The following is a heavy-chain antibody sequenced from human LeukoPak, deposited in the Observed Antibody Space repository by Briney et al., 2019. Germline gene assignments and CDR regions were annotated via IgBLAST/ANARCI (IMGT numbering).Heavy chain of an antibody. D-gene: IGHD3-9*01. CDR1: GHTFTGYY. CDR2: LNPKSGGT. Sequence: WASVKVSCKASGHTFTGYYMHWVRQAPGQGLVWMGWLNPKSGGTNYAPNFQGRVTMTRDTSISTVYMELSRLRSDDTALYYCVSQSGYEITFDTWGRGTMVTVSS. CDR3: VSQSGYEITFDT. J-gene: IGHJ3*02. V-gene: IGHV1-2*02.